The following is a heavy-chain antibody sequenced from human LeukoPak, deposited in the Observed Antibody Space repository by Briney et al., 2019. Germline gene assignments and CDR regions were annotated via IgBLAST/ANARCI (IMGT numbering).Heavy chain of an antibody. CDR3: VVVCSSTSCYAGLDY. J-gene: IGHJ4*02. CDR2: ISSSSSYI. D-gene: IGHD2-2*01. Sequence: PGGSLRLSCAASGFTFSSYSMNWVRQAPGKGLEWVSSISSSSSYINYADSVKGRFTISRDNAKNSLYLQMNSLRAEDTAVYYCVVVCSSTSCYAGLDYWGQGTLVTVSS. V-gene: IGHV3-21*01. CDR1: GFTFSSYS.